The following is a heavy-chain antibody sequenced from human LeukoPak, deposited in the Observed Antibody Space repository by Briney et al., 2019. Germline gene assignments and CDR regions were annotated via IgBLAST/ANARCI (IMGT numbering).Heavy chain of an antibody. CDR1: GFTFSSYS. CDR3: ARARVGATIGAFDI. Sequence: GGSLRLSCAASGFTFSSYSMNWVRQAPGKGLEWVSSISSSSSYIYYADSVKGRFTISRDNAKNSLYLQMNSLRAEDTAVYYCARARVGATIGAFDIWGQGTTVTVSS. V-gene: IGHV3-21*01. CDR2: ISSSSSYI. D-gene: IGHD1-26*01. J-gene: IGHJ3*02.